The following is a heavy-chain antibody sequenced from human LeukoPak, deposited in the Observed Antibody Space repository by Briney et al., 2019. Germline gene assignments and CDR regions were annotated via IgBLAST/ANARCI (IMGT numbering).Heavy chain of an antibody. Sequence: GGSLRLSCAASGFTFSSYAVTWVRQAPGKGLEWVANIKQDGSKKNYVDSVKGRFTISRDNAKNSLYLQMNSLRAEDTAVYYCATPLDYYDSSGYHQGGDWGQGTLVTVSS. CDR1: GFTFSSYA. J-gene: IGHJ4*02. CDR2: IKQDGSKK. CDR3: ATPLDYYDSSGYHQGGD. D-gene: IGHD3-22*01. V-gene: IGHV3-7*03.